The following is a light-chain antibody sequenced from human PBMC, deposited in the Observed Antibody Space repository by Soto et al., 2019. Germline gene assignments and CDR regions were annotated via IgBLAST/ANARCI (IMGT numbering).Light chain of an antibody. CDR2: DAS. V-gene: IGKV3-11*01. CDR1: QSVSNY. J-gene: IGKJ5*01. Sequence: EIVLTQSPGTLSLSPGERATLSCRASQSVSNYLAWYQQKPGQAPRLLIYDASNRATGIPARFSGSGSGTDFILTISSLEPEDFAVYYCQQRSNWPPSITFGQGTRLAIK. CDR3: QQRSNWPPSIT.